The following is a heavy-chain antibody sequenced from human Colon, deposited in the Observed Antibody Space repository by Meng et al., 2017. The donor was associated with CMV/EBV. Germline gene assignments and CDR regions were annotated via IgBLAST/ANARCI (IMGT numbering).Heavy chain of an antibody. Sequence: GKVSCKASGYTFTNYGSDWVRQATGQGLEWMGWLKPSSGDTGYAPGFQGRITMTRNTSVNTAYMELRSLSFEDTAIYFCARGIPDFWGQGTLVTVSS. CDR3: ARGIPDF. V-gene: IGHV1-8*01. D-gene: IGHD3/OR15-3a*01. J-gene: IGHJ4*02. CDR2: LKPSSGDT. CDR1: GYTFTNYG.